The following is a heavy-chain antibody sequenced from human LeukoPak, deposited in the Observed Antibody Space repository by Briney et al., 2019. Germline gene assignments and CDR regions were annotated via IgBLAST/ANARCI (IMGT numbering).Heavy chain of an antibody. V-gene: IGHV3-23*01. CDR3: AKERSSGWYGHIHGY. CDR1: GFSFSSYA. Sequence: GGSLRLSCAASGFSFSSYAMSWVRQAPGKGLEWVSAISGSSGYTYYADSVKGRFTISRDNSKNTLYLQMNSLTAEDTAVYYCAKERSSGWYGHIHGYWGQGTLVTVSS. D-gene: IGHD6-19*01. J-gene: IGHJ4*02. CDR2: ISGSSGYT.